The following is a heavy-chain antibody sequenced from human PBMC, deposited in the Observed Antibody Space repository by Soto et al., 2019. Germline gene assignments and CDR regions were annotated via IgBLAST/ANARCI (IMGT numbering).Heavy chain of an antibody. D-gene: IGHD5-18*01. CDR3: ARDWTAYSYGYDYFHY. Sequence: SETLSLTCTISGGSINGYYWSWIRQPPGKGLEWIGYVYYTGTTKYNPSLESRVTISADTSKNQFSLRVTSVTAADTAVYYCARDWTAYSYGYDYFHYWGQGTLVTVSS. V-gene: IGHV4-59*01. J-gene: IGHJ4*02. CDR1: GGSINGYY. CDR2: VYYTGTT.